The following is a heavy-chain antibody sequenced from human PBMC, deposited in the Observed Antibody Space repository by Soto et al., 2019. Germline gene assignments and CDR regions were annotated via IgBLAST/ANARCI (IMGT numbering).Heavy chain of an antibody. CDR1: GYTFTSFY. Sequence: QVQLVQSGAEVKESGASLKVSCKESGYTFTSFYIHWVRQAPGQGLEWMAIINPTGGSTNYAQRFRGRVTLTMDTSTSTVYMELSGLGSEDTAVYYCARNLASADVWGQGTLVTVSS. V-gene: IGHV1-46*01. CDR3: ARNLASADV. CDR2: INPTGGST. J-gene: IGHJ4*02. D-gene: IGHD6-13*01.